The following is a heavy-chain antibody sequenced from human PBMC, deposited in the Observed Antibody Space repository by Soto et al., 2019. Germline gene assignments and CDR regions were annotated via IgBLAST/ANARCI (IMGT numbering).Heavy chain of an antibody. CDR3: ARVPGP. Sequence: TLSLTCAVSGGSMSSSNWYSWIRQPPGKGLEWIGYIYHSGSTYYNPSLKSRVTISVDRSKNQFSLKLSSVTAADTAVYYCARVPGPWGQGTLVTVSS. V-gene: IGHV4-30-2*01. J-gene: IGHJ5*02. D-gene: IGHD7-27*01. CDR1: GGSMSSSNW. CDR2: IYHSGST.